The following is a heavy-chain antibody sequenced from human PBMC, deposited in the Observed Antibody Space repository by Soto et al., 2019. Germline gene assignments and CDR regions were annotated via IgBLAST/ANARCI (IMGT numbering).Heavy chain of an antibody. D-gene: IGHD3-22*01. V-gene: IGHV3-23*01. Sequence: EVQLLESGGGLVQPGGSLRLSCAASGFTFSSYVMTWVRQAPGKGLEWVSAITRSGADTNYIESVKGRFTISRDNSKNTLYLQMISLRAVDTAVYYCAKVGYYYESFDHWVFDLWGRGTLVTVSS. CDR1: GFTFSSYV. J-gene: IGHJ2*01. CDR2: ITRSGADT. CDR3: AKVGYYYESFDHWVFDL.